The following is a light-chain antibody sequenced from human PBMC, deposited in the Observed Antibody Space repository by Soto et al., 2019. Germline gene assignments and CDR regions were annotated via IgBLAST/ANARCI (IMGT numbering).Light chain of an antibody. J-gene: IGLJ2*01. CDR1: SSNIGAGYD. CDR3: QSYDSSLSCFYVV. CDR2: GNS. V-gene: IGLV1-40*01. Sequence: QSVLTQPPSVSGAPGQRVTISCTGSSSNIGAGYDVHWYQQLPGTAPKLLIYGNSNRPSGVPDRFSGSKSGTSASLAITGLQAEDEADYYCQSYDSSLSCFYVVFGGGTKVTVL.